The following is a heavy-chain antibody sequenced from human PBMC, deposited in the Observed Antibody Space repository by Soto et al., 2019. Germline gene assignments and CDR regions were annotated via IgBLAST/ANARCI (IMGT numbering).Heavy chain of an antibody. Sequence: GASVKVSCKASGGTFSRYAISWVRQAPGQGLEWMGGIIPIFGTANYAQKFQGRVTITADESTSTAYMELSSLRSEDTAVYYCARDTSYYDSSGYYDYYFDYWGQGTLVTVSS. D-gene: IGHD3-22*01. CDR3: ARDTSYYDSSGYYDYYFDY. J-gene: IGHJ4*02. CDR2: IIPIFGTA. CDR1: GGTFSRYA. V-gene: IGHV1-69*13.